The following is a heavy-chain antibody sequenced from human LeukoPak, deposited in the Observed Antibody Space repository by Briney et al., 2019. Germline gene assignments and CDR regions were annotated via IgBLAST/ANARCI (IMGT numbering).Heavy chain of an antibody. CDR3: ARLRYCSSTSCSPFDP. J-gene: IGHJ5*02. V-gene: IGHV4-39*01. Sequence: SETLSLTCTVSGGSISSSSYYWGWIRQPPGKGLEWIGSIYYSGSTYYNPSLKSRVTISVDTSKNPFSLKLSSVTAADTAVYYCARLRYCSSTSCSPFDPWGQGTLVTVSS. CDR1: GGSISSSSYY. D-gene: IGHD2-2*01. CDR2: IYYSGST.